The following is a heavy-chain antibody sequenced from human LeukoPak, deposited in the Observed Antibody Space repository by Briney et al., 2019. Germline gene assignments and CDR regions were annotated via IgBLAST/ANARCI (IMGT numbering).Heavy chain of an antibody. J-gene: IGHJ3*02. D-gene: IGHD2-2*01. CDR3: ARGARPGYCSSTSCYAGDAFDI. V-gene: IGHV4-59*01. CDR1: GGSISRYY. CDR2: IYHSGST. Sequence: SETLSLTCTVSGGSISRYYWSWVRQPPGKGLEWMGYIYHSGSTNYNPSLKSRVTISVDTCKNQFSLKLSSVTAADTAVYYCARGARPGYCSSTSCYAGDAFDIWGKGTMVTVS.